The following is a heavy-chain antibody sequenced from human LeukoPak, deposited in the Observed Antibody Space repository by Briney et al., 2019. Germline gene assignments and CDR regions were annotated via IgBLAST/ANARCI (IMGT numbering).Heavy chain of an antibody. CDR3: ARGAYDFWSSYYYYGMDV. D-gene: IGHD3-3*01. CDR1: GGSFSGYY. V-gene: IGHV4-34*01. J-gene: IGHJ6*02. Sequence: SETLSLTCAVYGGSFSGYYWSWIRQPPGKGLEWIGEINHSGSTNYNPSLKSRVTISVDTPKNQFSLKLSSVTAADTAVYYCARGAYDFWSSYYYYGMDVWGQGTTVTVSS. CDR2: INHSGST.